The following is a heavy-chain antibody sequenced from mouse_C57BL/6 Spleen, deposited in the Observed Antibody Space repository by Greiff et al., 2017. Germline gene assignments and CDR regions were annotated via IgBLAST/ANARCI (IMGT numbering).Heavy chain of an antibody. J-gene: IGHJ2*01. V-gene: IGHV1-52*01. CDR3: ARCDYDGYYFDD. D-gene: IGHD2-4*01. CDR2: IDPSDSET. CDR1: GYTFTSYW. Sequence: QVQLQQPGAELVRPGSSVKLSCKASGYTFTSYWMHWVKQRPIQGLEWIGNIDPSDSETHYNQKFKDKATLTVDKSTRPAYMQLSSLTSEDSAVYYCARCDYDGYYFDDWGQGTTLTVSS.